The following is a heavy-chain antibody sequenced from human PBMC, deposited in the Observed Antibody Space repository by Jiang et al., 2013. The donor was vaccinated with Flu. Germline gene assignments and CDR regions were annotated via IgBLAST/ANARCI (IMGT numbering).Heavy chain of an antibody. CDR2: IKQDGSEK. Sequence: LVQPGGSLRLSCAASGFTFSSYWMSWVRQAPGKGLEWVANIKQDGSEKYYVDSVKGRFTITRDNAKNSLYLQMNSLRAEDTAVYYCARDGFLEWPELLPDYWGQGTLVTVSS. CDR3: ARDGFLEWPELLPDY. V-gene: IGHV3-7*03. J-gene: IGHJ4*02. CDR1: GFTFSSYW. D-gene: IGHD3-3*01.